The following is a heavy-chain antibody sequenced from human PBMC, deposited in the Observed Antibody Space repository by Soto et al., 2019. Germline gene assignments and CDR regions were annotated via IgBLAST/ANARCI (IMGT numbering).Heavy chain of an antibody. CDR3: ARVLNCSGGTGHSHFDP. Sequence: TLSLTCTVSGGSISSYYWSWIRQPPGKGLEWIGYIYYSGSTNYNPSLKSRLTISADTSKKQFSLKLSSVTAADTAVYYCARVLNCSGGTGHSHFDPWGQGTLVTVSS. CDR1: GGSISSYY. V-gene: IGHV4-59*01. D-gene: IGHD2-15*01. J-gene: IGHJ4*01. CDR2: IYYSGST.